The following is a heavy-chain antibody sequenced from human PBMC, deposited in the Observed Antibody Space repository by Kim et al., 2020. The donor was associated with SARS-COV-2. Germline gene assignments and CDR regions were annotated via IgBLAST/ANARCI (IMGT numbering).Heavy chain of an antibody. CDR2: VSGSGDST. V-gene: IGHV3-23*01. CDR3: AKGGGYTPMADAFDF. J-gene: IGHJ3*01. CDR1: GFTFSTYA. D-gene: IGHD5-18*01. Sequence: GGSLRLSCVVSGFTFSTYAMSWVRQAPGKGLEWVSLVSGSGDSTYYADSVKGRFTISRDNSKNTLYLQMSSLRAEDTAVYYCAKGGGYTPMADAFDFWG.